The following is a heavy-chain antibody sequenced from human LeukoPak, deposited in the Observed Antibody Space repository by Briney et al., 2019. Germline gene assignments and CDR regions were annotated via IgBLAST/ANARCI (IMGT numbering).Heavy chain of an antibody. V-gene: IGHV3-11*01. D-gene: IGHD3-22*01. J-gene: IGHJ4*02. CDR2: ISSSGSTI. CDR1: GFTFSDYY. CDR3: AGEYSYYYDSSGYSPIDY. Sequence: GGSLRLSCAASGFTFSDYYMSWIRQAPGKGLEWVSYISSSGSTIYYADSVKGRFTISRDNAKNSLYLQMNSLRAEDTAVYYCAGEYSYYYDSSGYSPIDYWGQGTLVTVSS.